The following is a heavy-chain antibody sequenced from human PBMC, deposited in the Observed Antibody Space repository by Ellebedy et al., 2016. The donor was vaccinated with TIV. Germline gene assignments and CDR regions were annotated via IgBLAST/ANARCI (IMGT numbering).Heavy chain of an antibody. Sequence: GGSLRLSCAASGFTFSNYVMTWVRQAPGKGLEWVSGLSFSGGTTYYAHNVKGRFTISRDNSKNTLYLQMNSLRADDTAVYYCAKVSSGWLHSGLDSWGQGTLVTVSS. CDR3: AKVSSGWLHSGLDS. CDR1: GFTFSNYV. J-gene: IGHJ4*02. CDR2: LSFSGGTT. D-gene: IGHD3-10*01. V-gene: IGHV3-23*01.